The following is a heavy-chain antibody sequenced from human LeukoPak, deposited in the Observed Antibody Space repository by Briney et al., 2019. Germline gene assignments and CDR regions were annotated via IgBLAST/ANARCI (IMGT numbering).Heavy chain of an antibody. J-gene: IGHJ4*02. D-gene: IGHD5-18*01. CDR1: GFTFSSYA. Sequence: GGSLRLSCAASGFTFSSYAMSWVRQAPGKGLEWVSSISGSGGSTYYADSVKGRFTISRDNSQNTLYLQMNSLRAEDTAVYYCAKRSVGAMVTYVYFDYWAREPWSPSPQ. CDR2: ISGSGGST. CDR3: AKRSVGAMVTYVYFDY. V-gene: IGHV3-23*01.